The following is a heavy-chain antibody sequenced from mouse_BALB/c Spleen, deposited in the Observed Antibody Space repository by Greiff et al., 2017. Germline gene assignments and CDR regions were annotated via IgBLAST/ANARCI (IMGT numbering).Heavy chain of an antibody. CDR1: GYSITSGYY. D-gene: IGHD2-2*01. CDR3: ARIYYGYDKWFDY. CDR2: ISYDGSN. V-gene: IGHV3-6*02. Sequence: EVQLVESGPGLVKPSQSLSLTCSVTGYSITSGYYWNWIRQFPGNKLEWMGYISYDGSNNYNPSLKNRIAITRDTSKNQFFLKLNSVTTEDTATYYCARIYYGYDKWFDYWGQGTTLTVSS. J-gene: IGHJ2*01.